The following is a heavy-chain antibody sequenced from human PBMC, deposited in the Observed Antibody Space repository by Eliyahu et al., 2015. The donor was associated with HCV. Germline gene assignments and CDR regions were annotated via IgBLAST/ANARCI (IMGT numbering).Heavy chain of an antibody. CDR2: IFSNFEK. D-gene: IGHD3-22*01. V-gene: IGHV2-26*01. CDR3: ARIPLYNYDNRGYYYAFDI. J-gene: IGHJ3*02. Sequence: QVTLKESGPVLVKPTETLTLTCNVSGFSLSTARTGVSWIRQPPGKTLEWLAHIFSNFEKSYRASLKSRLTISKDTSKSQVVLTMTNMDPVDTATYYCARIPLYNYDNRGYYYAFDIWGQGTMITVSS. CDR1: GFSLSTARTG.